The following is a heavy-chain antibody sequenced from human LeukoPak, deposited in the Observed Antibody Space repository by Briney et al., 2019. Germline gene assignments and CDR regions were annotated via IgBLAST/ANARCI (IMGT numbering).Heavy chain of an antibody. V-gene: IGHV5-51*01. CDR2: IYPADSDT. CDR1: GYKFADYW. CDR3: ARQPLYEFPQEAHYFDN. Sequence: GDSLKISCKVSGYKFADYWIGWVRQMPGQGPEWMGIIYPADSDTRYSPSFQGQVTMSVDKSITTAFLQWSSLKASDSAIYYCARQPLYEFPQEAHYFDNWGQGTLVIVSS. D-gene: IGHD2/OR15-2a*01. J-gene: IGHJ4*02.